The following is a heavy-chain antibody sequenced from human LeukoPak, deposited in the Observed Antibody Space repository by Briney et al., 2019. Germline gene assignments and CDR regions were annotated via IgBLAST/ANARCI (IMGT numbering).Heavy chain of an antibody. CDR1: GYTFTSYG. J-gene: IGHJ4*02. CDR3: ARALNFAGDCDY. D-gene: IGHD4-17*01. V-gene: IGHV1-18*01. CDR2: ISAYNGNT. Sequence: ASVKVSCKASGYTFTSYGISWVRQAPGQGLEWMGWISAYNGNTNYAQKLQGRVTVTTDTSTSTAYMELRSLRSDDTAVYYCARALNFAGDCDYWGQGTLVTVSS.